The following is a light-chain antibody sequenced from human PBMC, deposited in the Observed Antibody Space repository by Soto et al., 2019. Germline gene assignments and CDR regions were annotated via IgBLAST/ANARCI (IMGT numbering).Light chain of an antibody. CDR3: CSYAGSHTWV. CDR2: DVS. CDR1: SSDVGSYNY. V-gene: IGLV2-11*01. J-gene: IGLJ3*02. Sequence: QSALTQPRSVSGSPGQSVTISGTGTSSDVGSYNYVSWYQQHPGKAPKLMIYDVSKRPSGVPDRFSGSKSGNTASLTISGLQAEDEADYYCCSYAGSHTWVFGGGTKVTVL.